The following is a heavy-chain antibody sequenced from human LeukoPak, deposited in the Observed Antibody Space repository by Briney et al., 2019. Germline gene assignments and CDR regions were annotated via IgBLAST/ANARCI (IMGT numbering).Heavy chain of an antibody. CDR2: IYYSGST. CDR1: GGSISSYY. D-gene: IGHD2-15*01. J-gene: IGHJ4*02. CDR3: ARVGVAAKSSRYFDY. V-gene: IGHV4-59*01. Sequence: SETLSLTCTVSGGSISSYYWSWIRQPPGKGLEWIGYIYYSGSTNCNPSLKSRVTISVDTSKNQFSLKLSSVTAADTAVYYCARVGVAAKSSRYFDYWGQGTLVTVSS.